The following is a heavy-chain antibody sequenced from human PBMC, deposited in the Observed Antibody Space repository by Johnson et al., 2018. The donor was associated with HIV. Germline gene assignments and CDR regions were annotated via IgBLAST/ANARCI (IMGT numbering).Heavy chain of an antibody. V-gene: IGHV3-7*01. J-gene: IGHJ3*02. Sequence: VQLVESGGGVVQPGGSLRLSCAASGFTFSRYWMSWVRQAPGKGLEWVANIKQDGSNKYYADSVKGRFTISRDNSKNTLYLQMNSLRAEDTAVYYCAKDGGSYGGAFDIWGQGTMVTVSS. CDR2: IKQDGSNK. D-gene: IGHD1-26*01. CDR1: GFTFSRYW. CDR3: AKDGGSYGGAFDI.